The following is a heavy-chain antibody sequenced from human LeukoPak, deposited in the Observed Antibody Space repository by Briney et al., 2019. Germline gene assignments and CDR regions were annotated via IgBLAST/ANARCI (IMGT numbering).Heavy chain of an antibody. J-gene: IGHJ3*02. D-gene: IGHD5-24*01. Sequence: PGGSLRLSCAASGFAFSSSSMNWVRQAPGKGLEWISYISSDSNIIYYADSVKGRFTISRDNAKNALYLQMNSLRAEDTAVYYCARGQDGDAFDIWGQGTMVTVSS. CDR2: ISSDSNII. CDR3: ARGQDGDAFDI. V-gene: IGHV3-48*04. CDR1: GFAFSSSS.